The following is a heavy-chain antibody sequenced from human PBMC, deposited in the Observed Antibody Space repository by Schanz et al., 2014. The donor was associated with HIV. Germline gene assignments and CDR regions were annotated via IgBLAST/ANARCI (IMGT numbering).Heavy chain of an antibody. Sequence: QVQLVESGGGVVQPGRSLRLSCTASGLTFSSSIMHWVRQAPGKGLEWVAAMWYDESHKGYADSVKGRFTISRDNSRNQMYPQMNSLRTEDTAVYYCARDPSRLVEAGYFDNWGQGTLVTVSS. D-gene: IGHD6-19*01. CDR3: ARDPSRLVEAGYFDN. J-gene: IGHJ4*02. V-gene: IGHV3-33*08. CDR2: MWYDESHK. CDR1: GLTFSSSI.